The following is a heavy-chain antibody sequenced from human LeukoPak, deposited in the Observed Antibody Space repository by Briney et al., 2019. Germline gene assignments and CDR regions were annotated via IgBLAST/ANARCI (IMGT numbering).Heavy chain of an antibody. Sequence: GGSLRLSCAASGFTFSGSAMHWVRQTSGKGLEWVGRIRSKANSYATAYAASVKGRFTISRDDSKNTAYLQMNSLKSEDTAVYYCTTSGRFGELSTYYYYMDVWGKGTTVTISS. J-gene: IGHJ6*03. CDR3: TTSGRFGELSTYYYYMDV. CDR2: IRSKANSYAT. D-gene: IGHD3-10*01. V-gene: IGHV3-73*01. CDR1: GFTFSGSA.